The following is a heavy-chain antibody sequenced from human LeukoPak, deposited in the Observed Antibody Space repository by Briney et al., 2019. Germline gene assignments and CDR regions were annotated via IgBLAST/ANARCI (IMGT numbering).Heavy chain of an antibody. CDR1: GFNVSSKY. D-gene: IGHD3-10*01. CDR3: ARGMDLGY. CDR2: IYSGGDT. J-gene: IGHJ4*02. Sequence: GGSLRLSCAASGFNVSSKYMSWVRQAPGKGLEWVSVIYSGGDTYYADSVKGRFTISRDNSKNTLYLQMNSLGVEDTAVYYCARGMDLGYWGQGTLVTVSS. V-gene: IGHV3-53*01.